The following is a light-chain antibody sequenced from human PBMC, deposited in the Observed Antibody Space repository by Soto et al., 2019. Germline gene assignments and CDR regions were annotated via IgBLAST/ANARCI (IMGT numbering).Light chain of an antibody. CDR1: ETISSHY. V-gene: IGKV3-20*01. CDR3: QNFGDSPFT. J-gene: IGKJ3*01. CDR2: GAS. Sequence: EIVLMQSPDTLSLSPGERATLSCRASETISSHYIAWYQQKPGQAPRLLIFGASTRATGIPDRFSGSWSGTDFILTISRLEPEDFAVYYCQNFGDSPFTFGPGTKVDIK.